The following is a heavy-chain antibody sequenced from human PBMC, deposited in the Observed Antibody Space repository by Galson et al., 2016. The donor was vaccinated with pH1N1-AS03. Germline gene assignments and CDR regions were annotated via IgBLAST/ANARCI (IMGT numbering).Heavy chain of an antibody. D-gene: IGHD3-9*01. J-gene: IGHJ4*02. Sequence: SLRLSCAASGFTFSDYYMSWIRQAPGKGLEWISCITSSGGSGPTIYYADAVKGRSTISRDNAKNSLYPQMNSLRADDTAVYYCARGWYDIWTGYLVDPFDYWGQGALVTVSS. CDR3: ARGWYDIWTGYLVDPFDY. V-gene: IGHV3-11*01. CDR1: GFTFSDYY. CDR2: ITSSGGSGPTI.